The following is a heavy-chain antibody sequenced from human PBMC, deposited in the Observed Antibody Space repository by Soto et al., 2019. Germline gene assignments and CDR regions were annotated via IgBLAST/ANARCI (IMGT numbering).Heavy chain of an antibody. CDR1: GYSFTSYC. J-gene: IGHJ6*02. CDR2: IYPGDSDT. CDR3: ARYSSGWYLNYYAMDV. D-gene: IGHD6-19*01. Sequence: GESLKISCRGSGYSFTSYCIGLVRQMPGKGLEWMGIIYPGDSDTRYSPSFQGQVTISADKSISTAYLQWSSLKASDTAMYYCARYSSGWYLNYYAMDVWGQGTTVTV. V-gene: IGHV5-51*01.